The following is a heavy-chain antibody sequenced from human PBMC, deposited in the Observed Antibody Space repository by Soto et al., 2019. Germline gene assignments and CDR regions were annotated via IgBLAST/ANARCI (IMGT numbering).Heavy chain of an antibody. CDR1: GRSFSGYS. V-gene: IGHV4-34*01. J-gene: IGHJ6*02. Sequence: SETLSLTCAVYGRSFSGYSWTWLRQPPGKGLEWIGEINHSGTTDYNPALKSRGTMSPDTSKNQFSLRMTSVTAADTAVSSCARARFDSWSHSYYGLDVWGQGTTVTVSS. D-gene: IGHD3-3*01. CDR2: INHSGTT. CDR3: ARARFDSWSHSYYGLDV.